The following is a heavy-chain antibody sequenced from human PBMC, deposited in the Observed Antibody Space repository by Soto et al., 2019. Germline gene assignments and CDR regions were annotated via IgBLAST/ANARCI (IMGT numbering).Heavy chain of an antibody. CDR2: INPILSMS. D-gene: IGHD3-10*01. CDR3: ASSYGSGYRAFDY. J-gene: IGHJ4*02. Sequence: QVQLVQSGAEVKKPGSSVRVSCKASGDTFTFYPINWVRQAPGLGLEWMGRINPILSMSNYAQRFQGRVTMTADKSTSPAYMELSSLRSEDTAMYYCASSYGSGYRAFDYWGQGALVTVSS. V-gene: IGHV1-69*02. CDR1: GDTFTFYP.